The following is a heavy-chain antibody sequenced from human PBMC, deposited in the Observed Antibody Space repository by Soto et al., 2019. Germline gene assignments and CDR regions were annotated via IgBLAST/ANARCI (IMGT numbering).Heavy chain of an antibody. Sequence: QVQLQESGPGLVKPSQTLSLTCTVSGGSISSGDYYWSWIRQPPGKGLEWIGYIYYSGSTYYNPSFKSRVTISVDTSKNQFSLKLSSVTAADTAVYYCARASSSWYTYYYYGMDVWGQGTTVTVSS. V-gene: IGHV4-30-4*01. D-gene: IGHD6-13*01. CDR3: ARASSSWYTYYYYGMDV. CDR1: GGSISSGDYY. J-gene: IGHJ6*02. CDR2: IYYSGST.